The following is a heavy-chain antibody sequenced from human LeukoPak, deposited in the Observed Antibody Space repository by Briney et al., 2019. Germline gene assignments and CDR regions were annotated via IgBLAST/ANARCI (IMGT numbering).Heavy chain of an antibody. Sequence: GGSLRLSCAASAFTFTDYWMTWVRQAPGKGLEWVANIKQDGSEKYYVDSVKGRFTISRDNAKNSLYLQMSSLRAEDTAAYYCARSCRGYRFGSAFDIWGQGTMVAVSS. D-gene: IGHD5-18*01. V-gene: IGHV3-7*01. J-gene: IGHJ3*02. CDR1: AFTFTDYW. CDR3: ARSCRGYRFGSAFDI. CDR2: IKQDGSEK.